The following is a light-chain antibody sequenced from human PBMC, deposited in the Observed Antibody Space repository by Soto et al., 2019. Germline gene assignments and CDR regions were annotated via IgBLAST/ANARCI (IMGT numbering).Light chain of an antibody. V-gene: IGKV3-11*01. CDR2: DAS. Sequence: EIALTQSPATLSLSPGERATLSCRASQSVSSYLAWYQQKPGQAPRLLIYDASNRATGIPARFSGSGSGTDFTLTISSLEPEDFAVYYCQQRGNWPWTFGQGTKVEIK. CDR3: QQRGNWPWT. CDR1: QSVSSY. J-gene: IGKJ1*01.